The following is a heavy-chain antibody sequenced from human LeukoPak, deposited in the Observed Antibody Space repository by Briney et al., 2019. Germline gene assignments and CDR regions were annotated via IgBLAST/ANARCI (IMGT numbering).Heavy chain of an antibody. Sequence: SETLSLTCAVYGGSFSGYYWSWIRPPPGKGLEWIGEINHSGSTNYNPSLKSRVTISVDTSKNQFSLKLSSVTAADTAVYYCARGGYDFWYYYYYMDVWGKGTTVTVSS. J-gene: IGHJ6*03. CDR2: INHSGST. V-gene: IGHV4-34*01. CDR1: GGSFSGYY. D-gene: IGHD5-12*01. CDR3: ARGGYDFWYYYYYMDV.